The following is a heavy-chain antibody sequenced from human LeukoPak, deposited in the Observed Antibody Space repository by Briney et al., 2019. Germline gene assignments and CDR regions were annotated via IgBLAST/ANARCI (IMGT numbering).Heavy chain of an antibody. CDR1: GFTFSSYA. V-gene: IGHV3-30-3*01. Sequence: GGSLRLSCAASGFTFSSYAMHWVRQAPGKGLEWVAVISYDGSNKYYADSVKGRFTISRNNSKNTLYLQMNSLRAEDTAVYYCARGAYGATLLYWGQGTLVTVSS. J-gene: IGHJ4*02. CDR2: ISYDGSNK. CDR3: ARGAYGATLLY. D-gene: IGHD1-26*01.